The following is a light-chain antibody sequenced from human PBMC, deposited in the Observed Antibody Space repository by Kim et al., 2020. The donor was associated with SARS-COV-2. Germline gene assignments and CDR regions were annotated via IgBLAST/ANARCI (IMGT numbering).Light chain of an antibody. CDR3: QQYQSYWT. CDR1: QSINSW. J-gene: IGKJ1*01. CDR2: KAS. Sequence: DIQMTQSPSTLSASVGDRVTITCRASQSINSWLAWYQQKPGKAPKVLIYKASSLESGVPSRFSGSGSGTEFTLTISSLQPDDFATYYCQQYQSYWTFGQGTKVEIK. V-gene: IGKV1-5*03.